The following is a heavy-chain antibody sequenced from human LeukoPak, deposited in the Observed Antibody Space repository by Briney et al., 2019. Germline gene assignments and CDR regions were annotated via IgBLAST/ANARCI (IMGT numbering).Heavy chain of an antibody. J-gene: IGHJ6*02. V-gene: IGHV4-34*01. Sequence: SETLSLTCAVYGGSFSGYYWSWIRQPPGKGLEWIGEINHSGSTNYNPSLKSRVTISVDASKNQFSLKLSSVTAADTAVYYCARGRLTFGVVSYYYYGMDVWGQGTTVTVSS. CDR1: GGSFSGYY. D-gene: IGHD3-10*01. CDR3: ARGRLTFGVVSYYYYGMDV. CDR2: INHSGST.